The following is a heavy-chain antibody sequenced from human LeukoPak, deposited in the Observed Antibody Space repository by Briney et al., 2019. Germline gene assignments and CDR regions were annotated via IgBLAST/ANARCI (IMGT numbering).Heavy chain of an antibody. CDR1: GGSIGSYY. CDR2: IYYSGST. V-gene: IGHV4-59*01. CDR3: ARHSIAAAGNYYYYYMDV. Sequence: SETLSLTCTVSGGSIGSYYWSWIRQPPGKGLEWIGYIYYSGSTNYNPSLKGRVTISVDTSKNQFSLKLSSVTAADTAVYYCARHSIAAAGNYYYYYMDVWGKGTTVTVSS. D-gene: IGHD6-13*01. J-gene: IGHJ6*03.